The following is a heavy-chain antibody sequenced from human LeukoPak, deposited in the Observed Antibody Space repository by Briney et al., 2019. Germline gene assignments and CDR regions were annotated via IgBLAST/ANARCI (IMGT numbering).Heavy chain of an antibody. CDR2: IYHSGST. CDR1: GYSISSGYY. Sequence: SETLSLTCAVSGYSISSGYYWGWIRQPPGKGLEWIGSIYHSGSTYYNPSLKSRVTISVDTSKNQLSLKLSSVTAADTAVYYCARHFGVDDYWGQGTLVTVSS. D-gene: IGHD2-21*01. CDR3: ARHFGVDDY. J-gene: IGHJ4*02. V-gene: IGHV4-38-2*01.